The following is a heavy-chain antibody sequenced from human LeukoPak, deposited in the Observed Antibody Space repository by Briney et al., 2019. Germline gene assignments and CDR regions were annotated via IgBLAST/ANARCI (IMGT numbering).Heavy chain of an antibody. Sequence: SVKVSCKASGGTFSSYAISWVRQAPGQRLEWMGGIIPIFGTANYAQKFQGRVTITADESTSTAYMELSSLRSEDTAVYYCARGRPTTAAFDYWGQGTLVTVSS. J-gene: IGHJ4*02. V-gene: IGHV1-69*13. D-gene: IGHD1-26*01. CDR1: GGTFSSYA. CDR3: ARGRPTTAAFDY. CDR2: IIPIFGTA.